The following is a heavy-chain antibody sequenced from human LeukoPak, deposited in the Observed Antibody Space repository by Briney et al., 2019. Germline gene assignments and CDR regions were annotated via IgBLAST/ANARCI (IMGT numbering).Heavy chain of an antibody. D-gene: IGHD1-26*01. CDR3: ASSGELLAYFDY. J-gene: IGHJ4*02. CDR2: ISSSSSYI. CDR1: GFTFSSYA. Sequence: PGGSLRLSCAASGFTFSSYAMNWVRQAPGKGPEWVPSISSSSSYIYYADSVKGRFTISRDNAKNSLYLQMNSLRAEDTAVYYCASSGELLAYFDYWGQGTLVTVSS. V-gene: IGHV3-21*01.